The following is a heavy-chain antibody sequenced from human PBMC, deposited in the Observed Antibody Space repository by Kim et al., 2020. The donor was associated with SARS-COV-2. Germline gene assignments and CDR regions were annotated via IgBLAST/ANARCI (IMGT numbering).Heavy chain of an antibody. J-gene: IGHJ6*02. CDR1: GFTFSSYG. Sequence: GGSLRLSCAASGFTFSSYGMHWVRQAPGKGLEWVAVISYDGSNKYYADSVNGRFTISRGNSKNTLYLQMNSLRAEDTAVYYCARDAVDCSSTSCYSAWTYYYYGMDVWGQGTTVTVSS. CDR3: ARDAVDCSSTSCYSAWTYYYYGMDV. D-gene: IGHD2-2*01. CDR2: ISYDGSNK. V-gene: IGHV3-33*05.